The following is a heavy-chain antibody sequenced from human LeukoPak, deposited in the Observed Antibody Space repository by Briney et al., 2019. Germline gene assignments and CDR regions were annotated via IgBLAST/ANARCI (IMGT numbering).Heavy chain of an antibody. CDR2: ITAYNGNR. V-gene: IGHV1-18*01. CDR3: ARDNDKVVDH. J-gene: IGHJ4*01. D-gene: IGHD1-1*01. Sequence: ASVKVSCKTSCYTFSNYGISWVRQAPGQGLEWMGRITAYNGNRLYAQRFQGRITSTTDTSTSTSYMELRSLEYDDTAIYYCARDNDKVVDHWGQGTLVTVSS. CDR1: CYTFSNYG.